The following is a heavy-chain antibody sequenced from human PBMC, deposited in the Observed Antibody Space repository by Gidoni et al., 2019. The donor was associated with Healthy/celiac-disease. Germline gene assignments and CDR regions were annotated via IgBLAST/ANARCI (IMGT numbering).Heavy chain of an antibody. D-gene: IGHD3-22*01. CDR2: INHSGST. CDR1: GGSFSGYY. CDR3: ARAPYSSGYYYLT. J-gene: IGHJ4*02. Sequence: QVQLQQWGAGLLKPSETLSLTCAVYGGSFSGYYWSWIRQPPGKGLEWIGEINHSGSTNYNPSLKSRVTISVDTSKNQFSLKLSSVTAADTAVYYCARAPYSSGYYYLTWGQGTLVTVSS. V-gene: IGHV4-34*01.